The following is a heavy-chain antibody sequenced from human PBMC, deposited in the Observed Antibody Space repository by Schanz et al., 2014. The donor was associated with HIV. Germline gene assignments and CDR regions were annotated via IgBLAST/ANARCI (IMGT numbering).Heavy chain of an antibody. CDR2: ISNYIGNT. D-gene: IGHD7-27*01. Sequence: QVQLVQSGAEVKKPGSSVKVSCKASGGTFSSYAISWVRQAPGQGLEWMGWISNYIGNTDYAQKLQGRLTMTTDTSTSTAYMELRSLRSDDTAVYYCARDGTELGYNWFDPWGQGTLVTVSS. V-gene: IGHV1-18*01. CDR1: GGTFSSYA. J-gene: IGHJ5*02. CDR3: ARDGTELGYNWFDP.